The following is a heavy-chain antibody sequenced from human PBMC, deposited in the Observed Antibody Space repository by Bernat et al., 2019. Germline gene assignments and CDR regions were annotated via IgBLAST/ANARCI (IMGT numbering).Heavy chain of an antibody. V-gene: IGHV3-48*03. CDR1: GFTFSSYE. Sequence: EVQLVESGGGLVQPGGSLRLSCAASGFTFSSYEMNWVRQAPGKGLEWVSYISSSGSTIYYADSVKGRFTISRDNAKNSLYLQMNSLRAEDTAVYYCVGSYGDYGRGDYWGQGTLVTVSS. J-gene: IGHJ4*02. CDR3: VGSYGDYGRGDY. CDR2: ISSSGSTI. D-gene: IGHD4-17*01.